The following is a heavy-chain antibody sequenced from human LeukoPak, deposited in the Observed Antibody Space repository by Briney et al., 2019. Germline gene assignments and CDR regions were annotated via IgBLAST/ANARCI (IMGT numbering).Heavy chain of an antibody. CDR1: GFTFSSYA. D-gene: IGHD1-7*01. J-gene: IGHJ5*02. CDR2: ISYDGSNK. Sequence: PGRSLRLSCAASGFTFSSYAMHWVRQAPGKGLEWVAVISYDGSNKYYADSVKGRFTISRDNSKNTLYLQMNSLRAEDTAVYYCARDYYTNWNYEGEDWFDPWGQGTLVTVSS. CDR3: ARDYYTNWNYEGEDWFDP. V-gene: IGHV3-30-3*01.